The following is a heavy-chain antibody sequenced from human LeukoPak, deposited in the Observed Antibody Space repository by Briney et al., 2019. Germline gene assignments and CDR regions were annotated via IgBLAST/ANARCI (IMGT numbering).Heavy chain of an antibody. CDR1: GGSISSSSYY. Sequence: SETLSLTCTVSGGSISSSSYYWGWIRQPPGKGLEWIGSIYYSGSTYYNPSLKSRVTISVDTSKNQFSLKLSSVTAADTAVYYCARTRLWFGELATPPYFDYWGQGTLVTVSS. D-gene: IGHD3-10*01. V-gene: IGHV4-39*07. J-gene: IGHJ4*02. CDR3: ARTRLWFGELATPPYFDY. CDR2: IYYSGST.